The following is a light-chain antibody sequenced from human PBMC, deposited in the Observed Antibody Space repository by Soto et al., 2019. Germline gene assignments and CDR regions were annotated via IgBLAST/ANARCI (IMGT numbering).Light chain of an antibody. CDR1: QSVGSN. J-gene: IGKJ1*01. Sequence: EIVMTQSPATLSVSPGERVILSCRASQSVGSNLAWYQQRPGQPPRLLMFGASTRATGIPARFSGSGSGTEFALTISSLQSEDFAVYYCHQYDYWPETFGQGTKVDI. CDR2: GAS. V-gene: IGKV3-15*01. CDR3: HQYDYWPET.